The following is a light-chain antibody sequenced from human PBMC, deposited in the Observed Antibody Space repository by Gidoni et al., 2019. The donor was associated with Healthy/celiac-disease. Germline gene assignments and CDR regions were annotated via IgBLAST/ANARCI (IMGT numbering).Light chain of an antibody. CDR1: QGISSY. CDR2: AAS. Sequence: DIQLTQSPSFLYASVGDRVTITCRASQGISSYLAWYQQKPGKAPKLLIYAASTLQSGVPSRFRGSGSGTEFTLTISSLQPEDFATYYCQQLNSYPLYSFGQGTKLEIK. J-gene: IGKJ2*03. V-gene: IGKV1-9*01. CDR3: QQLNSYPLYS.